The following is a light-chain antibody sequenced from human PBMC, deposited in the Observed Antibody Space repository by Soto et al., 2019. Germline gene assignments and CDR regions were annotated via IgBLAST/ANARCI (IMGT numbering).Light chain of an antibody. J-gene: IGKJ4*01. CDR3: QQSYSTSPT. Sequence: DIQMTQSPSSLSASIGDRVTITCRASQSISSYLNWYQQKPWKVPKLLIYRASSLQSGVPSRFTGSGSGTDFTLTISSLQPEDFATYYCQQSYSTSPTFGGGTKVEIK. CDR1: QSISSY. V-gene: IGKV1-39*01. CDR2: RAS.